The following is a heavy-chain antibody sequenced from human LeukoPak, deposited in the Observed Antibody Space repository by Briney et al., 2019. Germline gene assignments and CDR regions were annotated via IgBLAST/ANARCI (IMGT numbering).Heavy chain of an antibody. J-gene: IGHJ3*02. V-gene: IGHV3-7*01. CDR1: GFTFSSYW. CDR2: IKQDGSEK. D-gene: IGHD6-13*01. Sequence: GGSLRLSCAASGFTFSSYWMSWVRQAPGKGLEWVANIKQDGSEKYYVDSVKGRFTISRDNAKNSLYLQMNSLRAEDTAVYYCARDVPFIAAAGTSAFDIWGQGTMVTVSS. CDR3: ARDVPFIAAAGTSAFDI.